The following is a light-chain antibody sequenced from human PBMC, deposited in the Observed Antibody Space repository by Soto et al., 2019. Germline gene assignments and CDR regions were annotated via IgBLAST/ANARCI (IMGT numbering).Light chain of an antibody. J-gene: IGKJ1*01. V-gene: IGKV3-15*01. CDR1: RSVSSY. CDR2: DAS. Sequence: EKVMTQSPATQSVSPGERATLSCRASRSVSSYLAWYQQKPGQAPRLLIYDASTRATGVPARFSGSGSGTEFTLTISSLQSEDLAVYYCQQYDDWPETFGQGTKVDIK. CDR3: QQYDDWPET.